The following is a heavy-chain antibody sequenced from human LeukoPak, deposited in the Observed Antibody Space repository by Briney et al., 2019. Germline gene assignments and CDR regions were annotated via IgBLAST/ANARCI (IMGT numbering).Heavy chain of an antibody. CDR1: GFTFSTHW. V-gene: IGHV3-74*03. CDR2: INSDGYST. Sequence: PGGSLSLSCAASGFTFSTHWMHWVRHAPGRGLVWVSRINSDGYSTKYADSVKGRFTISRDNAKNTLYLHMISLRAEDTAVYYCACSSGRDAFDIWGQGTMVIVSS. J-gene: IGHJ3*02. D-gene: IGHD3-22*01. CDR3: ACSSGRDAFDI.